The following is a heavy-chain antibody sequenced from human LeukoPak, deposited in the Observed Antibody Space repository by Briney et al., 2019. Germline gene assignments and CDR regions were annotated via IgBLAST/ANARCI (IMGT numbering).Heavy chain of an antibody. CDR1: GGSISSGSHY. V-gene: IGHV4-61*02. Sequence: PSETLSLTCTVSGGSISSGSHYWSWIRQPAGKGLEWIGRIYSSGSTNYNPSLKSRVTISVDTSKNQFSLKLSSVTAADTAVYYCARDTAFGYSSSWYAYWGQGTLVTVSS. J-gene: IGHJ4*02. CDR3: ARDTAFGYSSSWYAY. CDR2: IYSSGST. D-gene: IGHD6-13*01.